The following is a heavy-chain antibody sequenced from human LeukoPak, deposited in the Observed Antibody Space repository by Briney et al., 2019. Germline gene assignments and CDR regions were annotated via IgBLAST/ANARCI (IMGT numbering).Heavy chain of an antibody. V-gene: IGHV4-4*02. CDR3: ARDRAYCGGDCYSDAFDI. CDR2: IYHSGST. D-gene: IGHD2-21*02. CDR1: GGSISSSNW. J-gene: IGHJ3*02. Sequence: SGTLSLSCAVSGGSISSSNWWSWVRQPPGKGLEWIGEIYHSGSTNYNPSLKSRVTISVDKSKNQFSLKLSSVTAADTAVYYCARDRAYCGGDCYSDAFDIWGQGTMVTVSS.